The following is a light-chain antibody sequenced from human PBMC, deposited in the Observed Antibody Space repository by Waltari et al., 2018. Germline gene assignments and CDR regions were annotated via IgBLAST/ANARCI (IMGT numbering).Light chain of an antibody. J-gene: IGLJ1*01. V-gene: IGLV4-69*01. Sequence: QVVLTQSPSASASLGASVKLTCTLSSAHNNYAIAWHQQEPEKGPRYLMKVNSAGSHTKGDGIPDRFSGSSSGAERYLTISSLQSEDEADYYCQTWGTGIRVFGTGTKVTVL. CDR3: QTWGTGIRV. CDR1: SAHNNYA. CDR2: VNSAGSH.